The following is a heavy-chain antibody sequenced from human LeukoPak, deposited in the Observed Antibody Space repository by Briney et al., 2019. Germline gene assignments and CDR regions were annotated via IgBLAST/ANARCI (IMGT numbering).Heavy chain of an antibody. J-gene: IGHJ4*02. D-gene: IGHD3-10*01. CDR2: ISVYNGNT. CDR3: ARDLVYGSGSYGFDY. V-gene: IGHV1-18*01. Sequence: ASVKVSCKASGYTFINYGITWVRQAPGQGLECMGWISVYNGNTNYAQKLQGRVTMTTDTSTSTAYMELRSLRSDDTAVYYCARDLVYGSGSYGFDYWGQGTLVTVSS. CDR1: GYTFINYG.